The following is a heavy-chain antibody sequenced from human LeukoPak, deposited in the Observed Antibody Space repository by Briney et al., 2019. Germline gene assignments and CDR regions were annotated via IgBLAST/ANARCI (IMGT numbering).Heavy chain of an antibody. D-gene: IGHD1-26*01. CDR1: GYTLTPVY. V-gene: IGHV1-2*02. CDR3: ARGAEGMLGPNNPFDY. J-gene: IGHJ4*02. CDR2: INTNNGGT. Sequence: ASVKVSCKASGYTLTPVYLHSVRQAPGQGLEWMGWINTNNGGTSYAQTFLGRVTMTRDTSISTAYLELVSLRSDDTAVYDCARGAEGMLGPNNPFDYWGQGTLVTLSS.